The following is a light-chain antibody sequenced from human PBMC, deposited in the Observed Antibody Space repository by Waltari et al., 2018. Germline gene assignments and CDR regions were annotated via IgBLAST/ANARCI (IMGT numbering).Light chain of an antibody. CDR3: GTWDSSLSGWV. Sequence: QSVLTQPPSMSAAPRPKVTLSCSGRRSNSGTYYVSLYQQFPRTAPKLLIYDNHRRPSGIPDRFSGSKSGTSATLGITGLQTGDEADYYCGTWDSSLSGWVFGGGTKLTVV. CDR1: RSNSGTYY. V-gene: IGLV1-51*01. J-gene: IGLJ3*02. CDR2: DNH.